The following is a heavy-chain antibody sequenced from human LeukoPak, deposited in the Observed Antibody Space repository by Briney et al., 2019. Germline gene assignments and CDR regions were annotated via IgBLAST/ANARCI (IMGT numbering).Heavy chain of an antibody. V-gene: IGHV1-69*13. J-gene: IGHJ4*02. Sequence: SVKVSSKASGGTFSSYAISWVRQAPGQGLEWMGGIIPIFGTANYAQKFQGRVTITADESTSTAYMELSSLRSEDTAVYYCARSHGRYCSGGSCHEGYFDYWGQGTLVTVSS. CDR2: IIPIFGTA. CDR3: ARSHGRYCSGGSCHEGYFDY. D-gene: IGHD2-15*01. CDR1: GGTFSSYA.